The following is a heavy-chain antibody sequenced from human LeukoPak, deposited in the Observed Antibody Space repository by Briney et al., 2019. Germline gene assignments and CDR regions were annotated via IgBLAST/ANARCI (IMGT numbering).Heavy chain of an antibody. CDR1: GFTFSSYE. Sequence: GGSLRLSWAASGFTFSSYEMNWVRQAPGKGLEWISYISNRGRTIYYADSVKGRFTISRDNAKNSLYRQMKSLRAEDTAVYYCATYIVVALDYWGQGTLVTVSS. V-gene: IGHV3-48*03. J-gene: IGHJ4*02. CDR2: ISNRGRTI. CDR3: ATYIVVALDY. D-gene: IGHD3-22*01.